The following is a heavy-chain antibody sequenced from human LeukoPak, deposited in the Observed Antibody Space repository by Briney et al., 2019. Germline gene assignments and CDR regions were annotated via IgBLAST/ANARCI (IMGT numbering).Heavy chain of an antibody. CDR1: GFTFSDYY. CDR3: ARDPTPYDPLTGFFDY. J-gene: IGHJ4*02. CDR2: ISSSGSTI. D-gene: IGHD3-9*01. V-gene: IGHV3-11*01. Sequence: GGSLRLSCAASGFTFSDYYMSWIRQAPGKGLEWVSYISSSGSTIYYADSVKGRFTISGDNAKNSLYLQMNSLRAEDTAVYYCARDPTPYDPLTGFFDYWGQGTLVTVSS.